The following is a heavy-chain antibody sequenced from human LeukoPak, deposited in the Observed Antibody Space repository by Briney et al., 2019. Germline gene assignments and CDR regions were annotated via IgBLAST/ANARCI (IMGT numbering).Heavy chain of an antibody. Sequence: GGSLRLSCAASGFTFSSYGMHWVRQAPGKGLEWVAVISYDGSNKYYADSVKGRFTISRDNSKNTLYLQMNSLRAEDTAVYYCAKAYCGGDCYIDYWGQGTPVTVSS. CDR3: AKAYCGGDCYIDY. CDR1: GFTFSSYG. CDR2: ISYDGSNK. J-gene: IGHJ4*02. D-gene: IGHD2-21*02. V-gene: IGHV3-30*18.